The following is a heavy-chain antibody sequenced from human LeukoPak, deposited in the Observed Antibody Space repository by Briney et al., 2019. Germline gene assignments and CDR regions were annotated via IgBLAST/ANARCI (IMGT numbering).Heavy chain of an antibody. CDR2: ISPNSGGT. CDR1: GYTFTGYY. V-gene: IGHV1-2*02. CDR3: AKDRAVATIGGVDY. J-gene: IGHJ4*02. Sequence: ASVKVSCKASGYTFTGYYMHWVRQAPGQGLEWMGWISPNSGGTNYAHKFQGRVTMTRDTSISTAYMELSSLRSDDTAVYYCAKDRAVATIGGVDYWGQGTLVTVPS. D-gene: IGHD5-12*01.